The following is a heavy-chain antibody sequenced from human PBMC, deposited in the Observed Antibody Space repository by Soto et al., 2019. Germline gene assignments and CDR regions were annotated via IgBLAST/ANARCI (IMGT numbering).Heavy chain of an antibody. V-gene: IGHV4-59*01. CDR2: IHYSGST. D-gene: IGHD2-21*01. J-gene: IGHJ5*02. CDR1: GGSISSYY. Sequence: QAQLQESGPGLAKPSETLSLTCTVSGGSISSYYWSWLRQPPGKGLEWIGYIHYSGSTSYNPSFKSRVPISVDTSKKHFSLNLTSVTAADTAIYYCARIIHNWFDPWGQGALVTVSS. CDR3: ARIIHNWFDP.